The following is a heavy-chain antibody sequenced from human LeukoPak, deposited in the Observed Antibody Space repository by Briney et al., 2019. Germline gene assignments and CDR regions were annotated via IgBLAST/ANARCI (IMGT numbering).Heavy chain of an antibody. CDR3: ARGSYYDSSGYWVSYYYMDV. CDR2: IYSSGRT. CDR1: GSTISANF. D-gene: IGHD3-22*01. V-gene: IGHV3-66*01. Sequence: GGSLRLSCAASGSTISANFMSWDRQTPGKGLEWVSVIYSSGRTEYADSVKGRFTISRDDSKNMLYLQMSGLRADDTAVYYCARGSYYDSSGYWVSYYYMDVWGKGTTVTVSS. J-gene: IGHJ6*03.